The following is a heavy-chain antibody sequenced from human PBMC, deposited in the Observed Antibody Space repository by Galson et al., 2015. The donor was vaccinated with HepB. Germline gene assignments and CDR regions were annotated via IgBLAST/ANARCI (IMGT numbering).Heavy chain of an antibody. V-gene: IGHV3-48*04. CDR2: ISSSGRTI. Sequence: SLRLSCAASGFIFSSYSMMWVRQAPGKGLEWILYISSSGRTIHYADAVKGRFTVSRDNAMNSLYLQMNSLRVDDTGIYYCASEDCSGTNCPPWGQGTLVTVSS. CDR3: ASEDCSGTNCPP. CDR1: GFIFSSYS. D-gene: IGHD2-15*01. J-gene: IGHJ5*02.